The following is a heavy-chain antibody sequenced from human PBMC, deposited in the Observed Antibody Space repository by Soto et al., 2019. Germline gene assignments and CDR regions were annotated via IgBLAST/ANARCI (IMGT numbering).Heavy chain of an antibody. CDR3: AKSDSVGYYPY. CDR1: GDSISSGYH. CDR2: IYHSGTT. Sequence: PSETLSLTCAVSGDSISSGYHWAWIRQPPGKGLEWIASIYHSGTTYYNPSLKRRVTISVDTSKNQFSLRLTSVTAADSAMYYCAKSDSVGYYPYCGQGTLVTVSS. V-gene: IGHV4-38-2*01. J-gene: IGHJ4*02. D-gene: IGHD3-22*01.